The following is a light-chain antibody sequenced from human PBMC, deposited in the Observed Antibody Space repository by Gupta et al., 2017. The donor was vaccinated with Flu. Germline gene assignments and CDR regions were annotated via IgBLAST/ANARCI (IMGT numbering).Light chain of an antibody. CDR1: QSVSSSY. CDR3: QQYGSSPWT. J-gene: IGKJ1*01. CDR2: GAS. Sequence: EIVLTQSPGTLPWSPGERATLSCRASQSVSSSYLAWYQQKPGQAPRLLIYGASSRATGIPDRFSGSGSGTDFTLTISRLEPEDFAVYYCQQYGSSPWTFGQGTKVEIK. V-gene: IGKV3-20*01.